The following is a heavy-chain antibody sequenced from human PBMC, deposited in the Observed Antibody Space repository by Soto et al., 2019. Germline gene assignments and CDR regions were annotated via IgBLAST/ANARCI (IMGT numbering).Heavy chain of an antibody. D-gene: IGHD2-2*01. J-gene: IGHJ4*02. Sequence: QVQLVQSGGGVVQPGRSLRLSCVTSGFSFGSHALHWVHQAPGKGLEWVAVTSYGGSENYYADSVQGRFTISTDNSQKTLYLHMNSLIAEHTAMYYRVKGMMNSRTIFEADYWGQGTLVTVAS. CDR2: TSYGGSEN. CDR1: GFSFGSHA. CDR3: VKGMMNSRTIFEADY. V-gene: IGHV3-30-3*02.